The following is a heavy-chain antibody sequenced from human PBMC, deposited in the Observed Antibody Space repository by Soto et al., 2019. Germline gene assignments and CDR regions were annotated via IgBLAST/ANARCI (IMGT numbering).Heavy chain of an antibody. V-gene: IGHV3-30*18. Sequence: GGSLRLSCASSVFTFISYAMHWVRQAPGKGLEWVAVMSFDGSNKYYADSVKGRFTISRDNSKNTLYLQMNSLRAEDTAVYYCAKAPSMVLLAPHDDWGQGTVVTVCS. CDR1: VFTFISYA. J-gene: IGHJ4*02. D-gene: IGHD2-8*01. CDR2: MSFDGSNK. CDR3: AKAPSMVLLAPHDD.